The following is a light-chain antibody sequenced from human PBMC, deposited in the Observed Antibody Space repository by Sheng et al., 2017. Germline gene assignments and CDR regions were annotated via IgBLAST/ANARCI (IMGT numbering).Light chain of an antibody. J-gene: IGKJ1*01. CDR3: QQAFSFPWT. CDR1: QGINTW. CDR2: AAA. Sequence: DIQMTQSPSSVSASVGDRVTITCRASQGINTWLAWYQQKPGKAPKLLIYAAADLQTGVPQRFSGSGSGTDFTLTVSNLQPEDFATYYCQQAFSFPWTFGQGTKVDLK. V-gene: IGKV1D-12*01.